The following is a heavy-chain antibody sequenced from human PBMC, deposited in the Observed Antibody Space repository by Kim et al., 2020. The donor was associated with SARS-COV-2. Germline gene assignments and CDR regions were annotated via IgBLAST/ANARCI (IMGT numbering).Heavy chain of an antibody. CDR3: ATWAAVYYYYGMDV. CDR2: ISSSSSTI. CDR1: GFTFSSYS. Sequence: GGSLRLSCAASGFTFSSYSMNWVRQAPGKGLEWVSYISSSSSTIYYADSVKGRFTISRDNAKNSLYLQMNSLRAEDTAVYYCATWAAVYYYYGMDVWGQGTTVTVSS. V-gene: IGHV3-48*04. J-gene: IGHJ6*02. D-gene: IGHD1-26*01.